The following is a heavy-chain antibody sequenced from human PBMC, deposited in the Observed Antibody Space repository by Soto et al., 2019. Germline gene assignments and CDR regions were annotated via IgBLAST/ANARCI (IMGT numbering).Heavy chain of an antibody. J-gene: IGHJ3*02. V-gene: IGHV3-33*01. D-gene: IGHD3-10*02. CDR2: IWYDGSNK. CDR1: GFTFSSYG. CDR3: ARDFGRGCCSGSYHDAFDI. Sequence: LKISCAASGFTFSSYGMHWVRQAPGKGLEWVAVIWYDGSNKYYADSVKGRFTISRDNSKNTLYLQMNSLRAEDTAVYYCARDFGRGCCSGSYHDAFDIWGKGTMVTVAS.